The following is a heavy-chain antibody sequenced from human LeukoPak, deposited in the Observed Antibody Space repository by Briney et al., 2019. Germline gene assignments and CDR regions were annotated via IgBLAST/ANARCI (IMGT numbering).Heavy chain of an antibody. V-gene: IGHV1-2*02. CDR3: AREGDTYYDFWSGYYT. CDR2: INPNSGGT. Sequence: ASVKVSCKASGYTFTGYYMHWVRQAPGQGLGWRGWINPNSGGTNYAQKFQGRVTMTRDTSISTAYMELSRLRSDDTAVYYCAREGDTYYDFWSGYYTWGQGTLVTVSS. CDR1: GYTFTGYY. D-gene: IGHD3-3*01. J-gene: IGHJ5*02.